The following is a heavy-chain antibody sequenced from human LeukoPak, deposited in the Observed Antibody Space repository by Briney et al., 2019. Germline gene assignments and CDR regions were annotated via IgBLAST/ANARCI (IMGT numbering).Heavy chain of an antibody. CDR1: GYTFTSYG. Sequence: ASVKVSCKASGYTFTSYGISWVRQAPGQGLEWMGWISAYSGNTNYAQKLQGRVTMTRDTSINTAYMELSSLRPEDAGVYYCARVDGSPDSWGQGTLVTVSS. CDR3: ARVDGSPDS. D-gene: IGHD2-15*01. J-gene: IGHJ4*02. CDR2: ISAYSGNT. V-gene: IGHV1-18*01.